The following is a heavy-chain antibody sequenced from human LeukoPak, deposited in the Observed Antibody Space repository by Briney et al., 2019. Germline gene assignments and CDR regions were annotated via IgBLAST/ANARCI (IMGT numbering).Heavy chain of an antibody. D-gene: IGHD2-2*01. Sequence: PSQTLSLTCTVSGDSISGGDYYWSWIRQPPGKGLECIGYIYYSGSTYYNPSLKSRVTISVDTSKNQFSLKLSSVTAADTAVYYCAREKVVPAAINDHWGQETLVTVSS. CDR3: AREKVVPAAINDH. J-gene: IGHJ4*02. CDR1: GDSISGGDYY. CDR2: IYYSGST. V-gene: IGHV4-30-4*08.